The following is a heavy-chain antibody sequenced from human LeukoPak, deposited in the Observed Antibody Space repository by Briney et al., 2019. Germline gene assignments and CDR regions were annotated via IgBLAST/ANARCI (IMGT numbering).Heavy chain of an antibody. CDR2: ISYDGSNK. V-gene: IGHV3-30-3*01. Sequence: GGSLRLSCAASGFTFSSYAMHWVRQAPGKGLEWVAVISYDGSNKYYADSVKGRFTISRDNSKNTLYLQMNSLRAEDTAVYYCAFGAVAGIPDYWGQGTLVTVSS. CDR1: GFTFSSYA. D-gene: IGHD6-19*01. J-gene: IGHJ4*02. CDR3: AFGAVAGIPDY.